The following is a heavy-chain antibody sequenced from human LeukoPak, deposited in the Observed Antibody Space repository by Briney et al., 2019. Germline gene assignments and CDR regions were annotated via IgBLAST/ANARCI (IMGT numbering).Heavy chain of an antibody. CDR3: ARVMSSSWFVSYYMDV. Sequence: ASETLSLTCTVSGGSISSGSYYWSWIRQPAGKGLEWIGRIYTRGSTNCNPSLKSRVTISVDTSKNQFSLKLSSVTAADTAVYYCARVMSSSWFVSYYMDVWGKGTTVTVSS. V-gene: IGHV4-61*02. CDR1: GGSISSGSYY. D-gene: IGHD6-13*01. J-gene: IGHJ6*03. CDR2: IYTRGST.